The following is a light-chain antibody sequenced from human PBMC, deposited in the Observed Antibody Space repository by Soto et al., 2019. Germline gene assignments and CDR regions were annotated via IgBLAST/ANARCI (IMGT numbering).Light chain of an antibody. CDR1: RSLLSSNGYNY. CDR3: AQGLQTPLT. Sequence: DVVMTQSPLSLPVTPGEPASISCRSSRSLLSSNGYNYLNWYLQKPGQSPQLLIYLGSNRASGVPDRFSGSGSGTDFTLKISRVEAEDVGVYYCAQGLQTPLTFSGGTKVDIK. J-gene: IGKJ4*01. V-gene: IGKV2-28*01. CDR2: LGS.